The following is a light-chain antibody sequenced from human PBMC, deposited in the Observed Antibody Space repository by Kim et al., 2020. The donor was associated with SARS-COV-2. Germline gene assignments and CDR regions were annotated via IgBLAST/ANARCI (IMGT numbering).Light chain of an antibody. CDR1: SSDVGGYNY. Sequence: QSALTQPASVSGSPGQSISISCTGTSSDVGGYNYVSWFQQHPGKAPKVIIYDVTKRPSGGSNRFSGSKSGNTASLTISGLQTDDEADYYCSSYSSSDIVLFGGGTKLTVL. CDR2: DVT. V-gene: IGLV2-14*01. CDR3: SSYSSSDIVL. J-gene: IGLJ2*01.